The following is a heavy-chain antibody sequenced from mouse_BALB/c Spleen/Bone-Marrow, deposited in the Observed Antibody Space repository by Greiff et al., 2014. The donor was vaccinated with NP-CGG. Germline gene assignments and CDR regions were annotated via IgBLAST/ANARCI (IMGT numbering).Heavy chain of an antibody. CDR2: INPYNDGT. V-gene: IGHV1-14*01. Sequence: VQLQQPGPELVKPGASVKMSCKASGYTFTSYVMHWGKQKPGQGLEWIGYINPYNDGTKYNEKFKGKATLTSDKSSSAAYMELSSLTSEDSAVYYCAREGVDYFDYWGQGTTLTVSS. CDR1: GYTFTSYV. CDR3: AREGVDYFDY. J-gene: IGHJ2*01.